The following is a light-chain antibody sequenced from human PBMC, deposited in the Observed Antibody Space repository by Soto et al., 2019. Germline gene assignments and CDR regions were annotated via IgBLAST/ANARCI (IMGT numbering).Light chain of an antibody. V-gene: IGKV3-20*01. CDR1: QSVSSN. J-gene: IGKJ1*01. CDR3: QQYGISPWT. Sequence: EIVLTQSPATLSLSPGERATLSCRASQSVSSNLAWYQQKPGQAPRLLIHGASSRATGIPDRFSGSGSGTDFTLTISRLEPEDFAVYYCQQYGISPWTFGQGTKVEIK. CDR2: GAS.